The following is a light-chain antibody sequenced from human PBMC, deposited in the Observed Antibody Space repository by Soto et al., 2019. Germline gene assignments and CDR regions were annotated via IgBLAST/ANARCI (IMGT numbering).Light chain of an antibody. J-gene: IGLJ3*02. Sequence: QSVLTQPASVSGSPGQSITISCTGTSSDVGGYNYVSWYQQHPGKAPKLMIYEGSQRPSGVSHRFSGSKSGNTASLTISGLQAEDEADYYCCSYAGSTTLMFGGGTKLTVL. CDR1: SSDVGGYNY. V-gene: IGLV2-23*01. CDR3: CSYAGSTTLM. CDR2: EGS.